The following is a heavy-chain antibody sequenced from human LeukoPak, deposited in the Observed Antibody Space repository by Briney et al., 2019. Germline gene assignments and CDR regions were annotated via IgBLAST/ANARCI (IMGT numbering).Heavy chain of an antibody. V-gene: IGHV3-23*01. D-gene: IGHD3-9*01. CDR2: ISGSGGST. CDR1: GFTFSSYT. J-gene: IGHJ4*02. CDR3: AKSNDWSGMYYFDY. Sequence: GGSLRLSCAASGFTFSSYTMSWVRQAPGKGLEWVSAISGSGGSTYYAGSVKGRFTISRDNSKNTLYLQMNSLRAEDTALYYCAKSNDWSGMYYFDYWGQGSLVTVSS.